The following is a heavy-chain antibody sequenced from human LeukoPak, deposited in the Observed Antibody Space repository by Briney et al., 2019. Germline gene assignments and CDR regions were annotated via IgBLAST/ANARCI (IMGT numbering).Heavy chain of an antibody. Sequence: GGSLRLSCAASGFTFSTYHMSWVRQAPGKGLEWVSSISGSGANTFYADSVKGRFTISRDNSKNTLYLQMNSLRAEDAAAYHCAKGRNEDGDAALNYWGQGTLVTVSS. CDR2: ISGSGANT. J-gene: IGHJ4*02. CDR3: AKGRNEDGDAALNY. V-gene: IGHV3-23*01. D-gene: IGHD4-17*01. CDR1: GFTFSTYH.